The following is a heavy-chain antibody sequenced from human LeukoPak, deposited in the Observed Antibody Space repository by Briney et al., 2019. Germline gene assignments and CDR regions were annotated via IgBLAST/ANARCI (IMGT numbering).Heavy chain of an antibody. D-gene: IGHD6-19*01. J-gene: IGHJ4*02. CDR2: ISYDGSNK. Sequence: GGSLRLSCAASGFTFSSYGMHWVRQAPGKGLEWVAVISYDGSNKYYADPVKGRFTISRDNSKNTLYLQMNSLRAEDTAVYYCAKDRPLFRLAGTTFDYWGQGTLVTVSS. CDR1: GFTFSSYG. V-gene: IGHV3-30*18. CDR3: AKDRPLFRLAGTTFDY.